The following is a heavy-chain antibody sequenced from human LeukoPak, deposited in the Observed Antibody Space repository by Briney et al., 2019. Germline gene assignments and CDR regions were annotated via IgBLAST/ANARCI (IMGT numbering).Heavy chain of an antibody. V-gene: IGHV4-34*01. CDR2: INHSGST. Sequence: SETLSLTCAVYGGSFSGYYWSWIRQPPGKGLEWIGEINHSGSTNYNPSLKSRVTISVDTSKNQFSLKLSSVTAADTAVYYCARATGIRADYWGQGTLVAVSS. J-gene: IGHJ4*02. D-gene: IGHD6-13*01. CDR3: ARATGIRADY. CDR1: GGSFSGYY.